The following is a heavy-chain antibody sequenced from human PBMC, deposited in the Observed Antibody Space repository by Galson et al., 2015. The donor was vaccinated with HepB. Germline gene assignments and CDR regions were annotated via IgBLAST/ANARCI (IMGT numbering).Heavy chain of an antibody. CDR1: GGTFSSYA. CDR2: IIPIFGTA. J-gene: IGHJ4*02. Sequence: SVKVSCKASGGTFSSYAISWVRQAPGQGLEWMGGIIPIFGTANYAQKFQGRVTITADESTSTAYMELSSLRSEDTAVYYCARVVYYYDSSGYLGAWDYWGQGTLVTVSS. CDR3: ARVVYYYDSSGYLGAWDY. D-gene: IGHD3-22*01. V-gene: IGHV1-69*13.